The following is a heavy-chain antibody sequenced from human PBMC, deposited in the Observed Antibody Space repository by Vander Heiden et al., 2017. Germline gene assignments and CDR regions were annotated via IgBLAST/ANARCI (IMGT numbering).Heavy chain of an antibody. CDR1: GFAFSSDG. Sequence: QVQLVESGGGVVQPGRSLRLSCAATGFAFSSDGMHGVRQGPGRGLEWVAVIWYDGSSKYYADSVKGRFTISRDNSKNTLYLQMSSLRAEDTAVYYCARDPFVGFAATPDYWGQGTLVTVSS. J-gene: IGHJ4*02. CDR2: IWYDGSSK. D-gene: IGHD2-15*01. V-gene: IGHV3-33*01. CDR3: ARDPFVGFAATPDY.